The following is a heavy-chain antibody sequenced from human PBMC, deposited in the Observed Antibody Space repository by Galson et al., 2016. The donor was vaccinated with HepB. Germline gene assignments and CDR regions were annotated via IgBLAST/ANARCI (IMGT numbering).Heavy chain of an antibody. CDR1: GSSISSNYI. J-gene: IGHJ6*02. Sequence: SETLSPTCTVSGSSISSNYIWGCIRQPPGKGLEWIGSVSHSGKAYYNPSVTSPLTISLATSKNQFSLRPYSVTAADTAVYYCARDSELVIAAATLPGYGMDVWGQGTTVTVSS. D-gene: IGHD2-15*01. CDR2: VSHSGKA. V-gene: IGHV4-38-2*02. CDR3: ARDSELVIAAATLPGYGMDV.